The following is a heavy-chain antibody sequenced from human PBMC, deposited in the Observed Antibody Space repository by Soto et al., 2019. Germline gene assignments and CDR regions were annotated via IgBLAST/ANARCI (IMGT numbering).Heavy chain of an antibody. Sequence: QVQLVQSGAEVKKPGASVKVSCKASGYTFTSYDINWVRQATGQGLEWMGWMNPNSGNTGYAQKFQGRVTMTRNTSISTAHMELSSLRSEDMAVYYCARGPPFYYYYYGMDVWGQGTTVTVSS. CDR3: ARGPPFYYYYYGMDV. V-gene: IGHV1-8*01. J-gene: IGHJ6*02. CDR2: MNPNSGNT. CDR1: GYTFTSYD.